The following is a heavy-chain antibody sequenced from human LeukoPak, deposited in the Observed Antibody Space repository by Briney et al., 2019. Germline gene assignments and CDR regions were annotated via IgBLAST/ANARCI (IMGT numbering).Heavy chain of an antibody. CDR1: GFTFSGSA. D-gene: IGHD3-10*01. J-gene: IGHJ6*03. Sequence: GGSLRLSCAASGFTFSGSAMHWVRQASGKGLEWVGRIRSKANSYATAYAASVKGRFTISRDDSKNTAYLQMNSLKTEDTAVYYCTLWFGELFRIGGYYYMDVWGKGTTVTISS. CDR3: TLWFGELFRIGGYYYMDV. CDR2: IRSKANSYAT. V-gene: IGHV3-73*01.